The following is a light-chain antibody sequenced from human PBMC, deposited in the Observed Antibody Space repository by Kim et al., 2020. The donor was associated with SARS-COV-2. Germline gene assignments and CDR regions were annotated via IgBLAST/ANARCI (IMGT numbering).Light chain of an antibody. CDR2: QDS. CDR1: KLGDKY. J-gene: IGLJ1*01. CDR3: QAWDSSTEGYV. V-gene: IGLV3-1*01. Sequence: SYELTQPPSVSVSPGQTASITCSGDKLGDKYACWYQQKPSQSPVLVIYQDSKRPSGIPERFSGSNSGNTATLTISGTQAMDEADYYCQAWDSSTEGYVFGTGTKVTVL.